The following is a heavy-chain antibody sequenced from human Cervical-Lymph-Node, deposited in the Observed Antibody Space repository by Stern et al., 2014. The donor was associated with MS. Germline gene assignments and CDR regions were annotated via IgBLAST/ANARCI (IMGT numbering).Heavy chain of an antibody. CDR1: GYTFTGYY. V-gene: IGHV1-2*06. Sequence: VQLVQSGAEVKKPGASVKVSCKASGYTFTGYYMHWVRQAPGQGLEWMGRINPNSGGTNYAQKFQGRVTMTRDTSISTAYMELSRLRSDDTAVYYCARETGGAARRFDYWGQGTLVTVSS. D-gene: IGHD6-6*01. CDR3: ARETGGAARRFDY. CDR2: INPNSGGT. J-gene: IGHJ4*02.